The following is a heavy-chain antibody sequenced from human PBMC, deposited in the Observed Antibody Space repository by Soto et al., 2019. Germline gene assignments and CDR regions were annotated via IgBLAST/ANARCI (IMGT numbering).Heavy chain of an antibody. V-gene: IGHV3-9*01. D-gene: IGHD6-6*01. Sequence: GGSLRLSCAASGFTFDDYAMHWVRQAPGKGLEWVSGISWNSGSIGYADSVKSRFTNSRDNAKNSRFLKMNSLGAEDTALYYCAKAMIDSIDANWFDPWGQGTLVTVSS. CDR1: GFTFDDYA. J-gene: IGHJ5*02. CDR2: ISWNSGSI. CDR3: AKAMIDSIDANWFDP.